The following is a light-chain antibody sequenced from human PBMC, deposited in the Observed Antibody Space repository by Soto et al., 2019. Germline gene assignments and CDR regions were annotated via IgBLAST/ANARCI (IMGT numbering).Light chain of an antibody. Sequence: DFQITQSPSSLSASVVDRVTITFLASQSISTHLNWYQQTPGKAPKLLIYAASSLQSGVPSRFSGSGSGTAFTLTISSLQPDDFATYYCQKYNSYKWTFGQGTKVDIK. CDR2: AAS. CDR1: QSISTH. CDR3: QKYNSYKWT. J-gene: IGKJ1*01. V-gene: IGKV1-17*01.